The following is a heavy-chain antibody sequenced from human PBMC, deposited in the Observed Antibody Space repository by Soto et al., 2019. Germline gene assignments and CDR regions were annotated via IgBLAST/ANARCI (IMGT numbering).Heavy chain of an antibody. CDR1: GGSISSCY. D-gene: IGHD5-12*01. CDR2: IYYSGST. Sequence: QVQLQESGPGLVKPSETLSLTCTVSGGSISSCYWSWIRQPPGKGLEWIGYIYYSGSTNYNPSLKSRVTISVDTSKNQFSLKLSSVTAADTAVYYCASSNIVAYDDWYYFDYWGQGTLVTVSS. CDR3: ASSNIVAYDDWYYFDY. J-gene: IGHJ4*02. V-gene: IGHV4-59*01.